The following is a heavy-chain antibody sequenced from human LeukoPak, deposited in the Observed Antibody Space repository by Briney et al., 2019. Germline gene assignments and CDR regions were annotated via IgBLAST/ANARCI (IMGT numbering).Heavy chain of an antibody. D-gene: IGHD6-13*01. CDR3: ARAPFSNYFDY. CDR2: IYYSGST. V-gene: IGHV4-59*01. CDR1: GGSISSYY. Sequence: SETLSLTCTVSGGSISSYYWSWIRQPPGKGLEWIGYIYYSGSTNYNPSLKSRVTISVDTSKNQFSLKLSSVTAADTAVYYCARAPFSNYFDYWGQGTLVTVSS. J-gene: IGHJ4*02.